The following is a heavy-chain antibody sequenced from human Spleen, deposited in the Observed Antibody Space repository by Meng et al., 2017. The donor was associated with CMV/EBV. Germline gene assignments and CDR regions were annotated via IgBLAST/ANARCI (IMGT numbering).Heavy chain of an antibody. J-gene: IGHJ5*02. CDR3: AREGYPARGWFDP. CDR2: IYSGGST. Sequence: EVQLVESGXGLVQPXGSLRLSCAASGFTVSSNYMSWVRQAPGKGLEWVSVIYSGGSTYYADSVKGRFTISRDNSKNTLYLQMNSLRAEDTAVYYCAREGYPARGWFDPWGQGTLVTVSS. D-gene: IGHD6-13*01. V-gene: IGHV3-66*01. CDR1: GFTVSSNY.